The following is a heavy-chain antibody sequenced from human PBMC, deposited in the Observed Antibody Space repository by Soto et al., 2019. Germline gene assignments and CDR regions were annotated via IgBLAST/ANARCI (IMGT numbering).Heavy chain of an antibody. CDR3: ARRVYGYSYAE. D-gene: IGHD5-18*01. J-gene: IGHJ4*02. V-gene: IGHV5-51*01. CDR2: IYPGDSDT. CDR1: GYSFTTYW. Sequence: GESLKISCKASGYSFTTYWVGWVRQMPGKGLEWMGIIYPGDSDTRYSPSFQGQVTISADKSISTAYLQWSSLKASDTAIYYCARRVYGYSYAEWGQGTPVTVSS.